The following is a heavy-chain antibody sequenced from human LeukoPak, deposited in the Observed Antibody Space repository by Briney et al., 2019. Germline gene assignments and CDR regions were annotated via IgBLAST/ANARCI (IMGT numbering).Heavy chain of an antibody. D-gene: IGHD3-22*01. V-gene: IGHV4-59*01. CDR3: ARDRGLSSAWGGDYYYGMDV. CDR1: GGSLSSYY. CDR2: IYYSGSA. Sequence: PSETLSLTCTVSGGSLSSYYWSWIRQPPGKRLEWIGYIYYSGSAIYNPSLRSRVTISRDTSKNQFSLKLNSVTAADTAMYYCARDRGLSSAWGGDYYYGMDVWGKGTTVTVSS. J-gene: IGHJ6*04.